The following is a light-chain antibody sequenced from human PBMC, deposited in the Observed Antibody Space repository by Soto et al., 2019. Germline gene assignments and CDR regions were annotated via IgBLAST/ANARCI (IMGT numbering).Light chain of an antibody. Sequence: EIVLTQTPGTLYLSSGERVTLSCRASQSVSSNFLAWYQQKPGQAPRLLISGASTGATGIPARFSGSGSGTEFTLTISSLQSEDCAIYYCQQYHTWPITFGGGTKVDIK. CDR2: GAS. J-gene: IGKJ4*01. V-gene: IGKV3-15*01. CDR3: QQYHTWPIT. CDR1: QSVSSN.